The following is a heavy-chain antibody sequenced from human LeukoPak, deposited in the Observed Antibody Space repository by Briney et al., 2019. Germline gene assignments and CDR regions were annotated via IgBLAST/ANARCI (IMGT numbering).Heavy chain of an antibody. D-gene: IGHD2-2*01. V-gene: IGHV4-59*01. J-gene: IGHJ6*03. Sequence: SETLSLTCTVSGGSISSYYWSWIRQPPGKGPEWIGYIYYSGSTNYNPSLKSRVTISVDTSKNQFSLKLSSVTAADTAVYYCARVAIVVVPAATYYYYYYMDVWGKGTTVTVSS. CDR1: GGSISSYY. CDR3: ARVAIVVVPAATYYYYYYMDV. CDR2: IYYSGST.